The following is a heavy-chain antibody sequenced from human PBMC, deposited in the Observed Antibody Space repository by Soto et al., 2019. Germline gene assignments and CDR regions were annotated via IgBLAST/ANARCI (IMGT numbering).Heavy chain of an antibody. J-gene: IGHJ4*02. CDR2: ISYDGSEK. D-gene: IGHD3-16*02. CDR3: AKALGELSPESYDY. CDR1: GFKFSFFA. V-gene: IGHV3-30*18. Sequence: QVQLVESGGGVVQPGTYLRLSCAASGFKFSFFAMHWVRQAPGKGLEWVAVISYDGSEKYYADSVKGRFSISRDNSKNTLTLQMNSLRPDDTAVYFCAKALGELSPESYDYWGQGTLITVSS.